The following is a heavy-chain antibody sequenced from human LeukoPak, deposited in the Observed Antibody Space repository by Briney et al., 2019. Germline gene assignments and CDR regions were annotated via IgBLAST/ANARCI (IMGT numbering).Heavy chain of an antibody. Sequence: SETLSLTCTVSGDSISSDYLSWIRQPPGKGPEWIGYINYSGITNYNPSLKSRVTISVDTSKNQFSLKLSSVTAADTAVYYCARHRPGERRFDPWGQGTLVTVSS. CDR2: INYSGIT. D-gene: IGHD3-16*01. CDR1: GDSISSDY. J-gene: IGHJ5*02. V-gene: IGHV4-59*08. CDR3: ARHRPGERRFDP.